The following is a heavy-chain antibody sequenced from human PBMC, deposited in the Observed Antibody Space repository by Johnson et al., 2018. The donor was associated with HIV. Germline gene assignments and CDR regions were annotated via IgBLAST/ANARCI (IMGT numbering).Heavy chain of an antibody. CDR3: ARSKDCSGGSCPDAFDI. V-gene: IGHV3-23*04. Sequence: VQLVESGGGLVQPGGSLRLSCAASRFTFSSYAMSWVRQAPGKGLVWVSALSGSGGSTYYADYVKGRFTISRDNSKNTLYLQMNSLRAEDTAVYYCARSKDCSGGSCPDAFDIWGQGTMLIVSS. J-gene: IGHJ3*02. D-gene: IGHD2-15*01. CDR2: LSGSGGST. CDR1: RFTFSSYA.